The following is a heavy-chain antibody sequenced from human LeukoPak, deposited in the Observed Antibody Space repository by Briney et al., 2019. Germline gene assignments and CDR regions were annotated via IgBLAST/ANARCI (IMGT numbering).Heavy chain of an antibody. V-gene: IGHV3-9*01. CDR3: AELGITMIGGV. CDR2: ISWDSGTI. Sequence: GRSLRLSCAASGFTFDDYSMHWVRQAPGKGLEWVSGISWDSGTIDYADSVKGRFTISRDNAKNSLYLQMNSLRAEDTAVYYCAELGITMIGGVWGKGTTVTISS. D-gene: IGHD3-10*02. J-gene: IGHJ6*04. CDR1: GFTFDDYS.